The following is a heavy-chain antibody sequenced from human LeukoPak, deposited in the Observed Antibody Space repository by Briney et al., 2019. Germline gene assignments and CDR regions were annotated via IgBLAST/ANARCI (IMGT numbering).Heavy chain of an antibody. J-gene: IGHJ3*02. D-gene: IGHD3-22*01. Sequence: ASVKVSCKAPGYTFTSYYMHWVRQAPGQGLEWMGIINPSGGSTSYAQKFQGRVTMTRDTSTSTVYMELSSLRSEDTAVYYCARGQSDYYDSSGPDAFDIWGQGTMVTVSS. CDR2: INPSGGST. V-gene: IGHV1-46*01. CDR3: ARGQSDYYDSSGPDAFDI. CDR1: GYTFTSYY.